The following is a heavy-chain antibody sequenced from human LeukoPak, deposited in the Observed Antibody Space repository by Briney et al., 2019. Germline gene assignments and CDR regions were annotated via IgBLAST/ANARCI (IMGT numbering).Heavy chain of an antibody. D-gene: IGHD3-10*01. V-gene: IGHV3-48*03. Sequence: QTGGSLRLSCAASGFTLSSHYMNWVRQAPGKGLEWVSYSSTSGSPKYYSDSVKGRFTISRDNAKNSLYLQMNLLRAEDTAVYYCARVGLDDYYYYLDLWGEGTTVTVSS. J-gene: IGHJ6*03. CDR1: GFTLSSHY. CDR3: ARVGLDDYYYYLDL. CDR2: SSTSGSPK.